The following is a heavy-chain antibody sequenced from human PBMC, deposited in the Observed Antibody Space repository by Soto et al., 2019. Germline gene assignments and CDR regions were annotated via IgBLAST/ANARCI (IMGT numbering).Heavy chain of an antibody. J-gene: IGHJ3*02. V-gene: IGHV4-59*01. CDR3: ARAGQWLAAFDI. CDR1: GGSISSYY. D-gene: IGHD6-19*01. Sequence: SETLSLTCTVSGGSISSYYWSWIRQPPGKGLEWIGYIYYSGSTNYNPSLKSRVTISVDTSKNQFSLKLSSVTAADTAVYYCARAGQWLAAFDIWGQGTMVTVSS. CDR2: IYYSGST.